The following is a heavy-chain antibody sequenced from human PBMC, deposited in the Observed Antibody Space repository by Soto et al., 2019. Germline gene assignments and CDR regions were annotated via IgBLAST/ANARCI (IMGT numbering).Heavy chain of an antibody. CDR2: ISAYNGNT. D-gene: IGHD3-16*01. Sequence: GASVKVSCKASGYTFTSYGISWVRQAPGQGLEWMGWISAYNGNTNYAQKLQGRVTMTTDTSTSTAYMEMRSLRSDDTAVYYCARGGVERYYYYYMDVWGKGTTVTVSS. V-gene: IGHV1-18*01. J-gene: IGHJ6*03. CDR3: ARGGVERYYYYYMDV. CDR1: GYTFTSYG.